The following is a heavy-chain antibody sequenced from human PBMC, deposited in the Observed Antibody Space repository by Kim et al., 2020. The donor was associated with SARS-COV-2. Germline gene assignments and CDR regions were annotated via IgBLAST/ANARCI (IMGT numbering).Heavy chain of an antibody. CDR2: MYYSGST. D-gene: IGHD3-22*01. Sequence: SETLSLTCTVSGASISSYYWSWIRQPPGKGLEWIGYMYYSGSTSYNPSLKSRVTISIDTSKNQFSLKLSSVTAADTAVYYCAREGYCDSSGYYNHDAFDIWGQGTMVSVSS. CDR3: AREGYCDSSGYYNHDAFDI. CDR1: GASISSYY. J-gene: IGHJ3*02. V-gene: IGHV4-59*01.